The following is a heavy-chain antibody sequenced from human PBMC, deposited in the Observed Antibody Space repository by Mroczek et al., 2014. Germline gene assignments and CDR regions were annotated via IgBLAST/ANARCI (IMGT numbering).Heavy chain of an antibody. CDR1: GGSISSGSYY. CDR2: IYTSGST. Sequence: QVQLQESGPGLVKPSQTLSLTCTVSGGSISSGSYYWSWIRQPAGKGLEWIGRIYTSGSTNYNPSLKSRVTISVDTSKNQFSLKLSSVTAADTAVYYCARDKGIWFGDDYYYYGMDVWGQGTTVTVSS. V-gene: IGHV4-61*02. J-gene: IGHJ6*02. D-gene: IGHD3-10*01. CDR3: ARDKGIWFGDDYYYYGMDV.